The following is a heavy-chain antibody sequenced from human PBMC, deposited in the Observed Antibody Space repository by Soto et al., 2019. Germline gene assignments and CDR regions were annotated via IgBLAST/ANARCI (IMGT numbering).Heavy chain of an antibody. CDR1: GFTFSSYA. J-gene: IGHJ4*02. D-gene: IGHD2-15*01. CDR2: ISGSGGST. Sequence: SLRLSCAASGFTFSSYAMSWVRQAPGKGLEWVSAISGSGGSTYYADSVKGRITISRDNSKNTLYLQMNSLRDEDTAVYYCAANVYGGSATLVFDWGQGTLVTVSS. CDR3: AANVYGGSATLVFD. V-gene: IGHV3-23*01.